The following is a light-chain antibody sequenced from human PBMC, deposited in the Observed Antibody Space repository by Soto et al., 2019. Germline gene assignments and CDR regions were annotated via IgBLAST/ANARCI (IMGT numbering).Light chain of an antibody. CDR1: SSDVGGYNY. V-gene: IGLV2-14*01. CDR3: SSYTSSSTYV. Sequence: QSALTQPASVSGSPGQSITISCTGTSSDVGGYNYVSWYQQHPGKAPKLVIYDVSNRPSGVSNRFSGSKSGNTASLTISGLQAEDEADHYCSSYTSSSTYVFGTGTKLTVL. CDR2: DVS. J-gene: IGLJ1*01.